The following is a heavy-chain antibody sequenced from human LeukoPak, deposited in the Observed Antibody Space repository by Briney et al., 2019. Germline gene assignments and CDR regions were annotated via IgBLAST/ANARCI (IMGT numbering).Heavy chain of an antibody. V-gene: IGHV4-59*01. D-gene: IGHD3-10*01. CDR1: GGSISTYY. J-gene: IGHJ4*02. CDR3: ARVGSYCFEY. Sequence: SETLSLTCTVSGGSISTYYWSWIQQPPGKGLEWIGYVDYSGATNYNPSLKSRLTMSVDTSKHQFSLKLSSVTAADTAVYYCARVGSYCFEYWGQGTLVTVSS. CDR2: VDYSGAT.